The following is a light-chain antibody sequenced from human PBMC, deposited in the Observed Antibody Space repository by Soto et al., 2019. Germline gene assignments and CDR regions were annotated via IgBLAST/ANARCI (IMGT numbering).Light chain of an antibody. CDR1: HSISRS. V-gene: IGKV1-5*01. Sequence: DIQMTQSPSTLSASVGDRVTIACRASHSISRSLAWYQQKAGKAPKLLISDASNLESGVPSSFSGSGSGTEFTLTISSLQPDDFATYYCQHYDSYSSVTFGGGTKVEIK. CDR3: QHYDSYSSVT. J-gene: IGKJ4*01. CDR2: DAS.